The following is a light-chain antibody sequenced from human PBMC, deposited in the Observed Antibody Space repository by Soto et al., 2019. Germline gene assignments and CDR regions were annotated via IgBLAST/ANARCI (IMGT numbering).Light chain of an antibody. CDR2: DAY. J-gene: IGKJ5*01. V-gene: IGKV3-11*01. CDR3: QQRHMWPIT. CDR1: QSFRGL. Sequence: VLKTSPVTLSFSPGERATLSCRASQSFRGLLAWYQQKPGQAPRLLIYDAYNRATGIPPRFSGSGSGTDFTLTISSLEPEDSAVYYCQQRHMWPITFAQGTRLETK.